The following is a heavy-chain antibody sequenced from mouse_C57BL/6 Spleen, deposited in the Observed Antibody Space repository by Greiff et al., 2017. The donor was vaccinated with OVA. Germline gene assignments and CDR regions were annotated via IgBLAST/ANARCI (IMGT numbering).Heavy chain of an antibody. Sequence: EVKLVESGGDLVKPGGSLKLSCAASGFTFSSYGMSWVRQTPDKRLEWVATISSGGSYTYYPDSVKGRFTISRDNAKNTLYLQMSSLKSDDTAMYYCARQGGTMVTTYAMDYWGQGTSVTVSS. CDR3: ARQGGTMVTTYAMDY. CDR1: GFTFSSYG. D-gene: IGHD2-2*01. V-gene: IGHV5-6*01. CDR2: ISSGGSYT. J-gene: IGHJ4*01.